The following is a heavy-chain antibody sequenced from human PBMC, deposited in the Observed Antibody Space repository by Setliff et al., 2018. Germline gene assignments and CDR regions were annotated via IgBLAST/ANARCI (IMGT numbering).Heavy chain of an antibody. CDR1: GFTFSSYS. CDR2: ISSSSTTI. J-gene: IGHJ4*02. Sequence: GGSLRLSCAGSGFTFSSYSMNWVRQAPGKGLEWVSYISSSSTTIYYADSVKGRFTISRDNAKNSLYLQMNSLRAEDTALYYCVRSGNYRVDYWGQGTLVTVSS. V-gene: IGHV3-48*01. D-gene: IGHD1-26*01. CDR3: VRSGNYRVDY.